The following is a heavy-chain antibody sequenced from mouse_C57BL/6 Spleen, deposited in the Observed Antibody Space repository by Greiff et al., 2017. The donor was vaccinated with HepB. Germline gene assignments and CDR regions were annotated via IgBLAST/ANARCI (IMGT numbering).Heavy chain of an antibody. D-gene: IGHD3-1*01. V-gene: IGHV1-69*01. CDR3: SRSGKGDYFDY. CDR2: IDPSDSDT. Sequence: QVQLQQPGAELVMPGASVKLSCKASGYTFTSYWMHWVKQRPGQGLEWIGEIDPSDSDTNYNQKFKGKSTLTVDKSSSTAYMQLSSLTSEDSAVSYCSRSGKGDYFDYWGQGTTLTVSS. CDR1: GYTFTSYW. J-gene: IGHJ2*01.